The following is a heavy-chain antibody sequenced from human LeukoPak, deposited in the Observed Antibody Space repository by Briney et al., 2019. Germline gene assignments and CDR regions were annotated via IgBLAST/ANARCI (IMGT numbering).Heavy chain of an antibody. CDR2: IYYSGST. CDR3: ARVAIGYCSSTSCYGAFDI. Sequence: PSETLSLTCTVSGGSISNYYWSWIRQPPGKGLEWIGYIYYSGSTNYNPSLKSRVTISVDTSKNQLSLKLSSVTAADTVVYYCARVAIGYCSSTSCYGAFDIWGQGTMVTVSS. D-gene: IGHD2-2*01. J-gene: IGHJ3*02. CDR1: GGSISNYY. V-gene: IGHV4-59*01.